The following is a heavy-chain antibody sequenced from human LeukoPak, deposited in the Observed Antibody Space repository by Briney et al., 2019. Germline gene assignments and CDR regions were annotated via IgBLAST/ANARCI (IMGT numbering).Heavy chain of an antibody. V-gene: IGHV4-34*01. J-gene: IGHJ6*02. Sequence: SETLSLTCAVYGGSFSGYYWSWIRQPPGKGLEWIGEINHSGSTNYNPSLKSRVTILVDTSKNQFSLKLSSVTAADTAVYYCARVLTVTPSHYYYYYGMDVWGQGTTVTVSS. D-gene: IGHD4-11*01. CDR3: ARVLTVTPSHYYYYYGMDV. CDR1: GGSFSGYY. CDR2: INHSGST.